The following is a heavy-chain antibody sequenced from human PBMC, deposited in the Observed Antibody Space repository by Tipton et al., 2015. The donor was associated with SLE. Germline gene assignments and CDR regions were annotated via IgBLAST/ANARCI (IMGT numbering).Heavy chain of an antibody. Sequence: SLRLSCAASGFTVSSNDMSWVRQAPGKGLEWVSVTYRGGSRYLADAVKGRFTVSRDISKNTLYLQMDILRADDTAVYYCATTVTTWGAFDIWGQGTKVTVPS. CDR2: TYRGGSR. J-gene: IGHJ3*02. CDR3: ATTVTTWGAFDI. D-gene: IGHD4-17*01. CDR1: GFTVSSND. V-gene: IGHV3-53*05.